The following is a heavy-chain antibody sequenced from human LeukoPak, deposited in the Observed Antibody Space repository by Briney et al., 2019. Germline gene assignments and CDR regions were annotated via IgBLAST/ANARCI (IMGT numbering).Heavy chain of an antibody. CDR1: GGSFSGYY. J-gene: IGHJ5*02. Sequence: ETLSLTCAVYGGSFSGYYWSWIRQPPGKGLEWIGEINHSVSTKYNPSLKSRVTISVDTSKNQFSLKLSSVTAADTAVYYCARGKPAADFRWFDPWGQGTLVTVSS. D-gene: IGHD2-2*01. CDR3: ARGKPAADFRWFDP. CDR2: INHSVST. V-gene: IGHV4-34*01.